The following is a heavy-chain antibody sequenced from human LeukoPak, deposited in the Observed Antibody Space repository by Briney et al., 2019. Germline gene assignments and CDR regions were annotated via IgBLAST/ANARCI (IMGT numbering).Heavy chain of an antibody. CDR1: GFTVSSNY. J-gene: IGHJ4*02. D-gene: IGHD6-19*01. Sequence: GGSLRLSCAASGFTVSSNYMSWVRQAPGKWLEWGSVIYSGGSTYYADSVKGRLTISRDNSKNTLYLQMNSLRAEDTAVYYCARVASGWYSDYWGQGTLVTVSS. CDR2: IYSGGST. V-gene: IGHV3-53*01. CDR3: ARVASGWYSDY.